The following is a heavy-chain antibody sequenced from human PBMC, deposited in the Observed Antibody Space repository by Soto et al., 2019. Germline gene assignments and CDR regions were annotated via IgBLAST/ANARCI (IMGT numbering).Heavy chain of an antibody. CDR1: RYTFTSYD. J-gene: IGHJ5*02. CDR2: IKTDSGDT. V-gene: IGHV1-2*02. Sequence: ASVKVSCKASRYTFTSYDIFWVRQSPGQGLEWMGWIKTDSGDTKYAQKFRGRVTMTRHTSISTAYMELNNLVSDDTAVYYCARRRTIHLQAIIYDRRCQGLLVTVFS. CDR3: ARRRTIHLQAIIYDR. D-gene: IGHD1-1*01.